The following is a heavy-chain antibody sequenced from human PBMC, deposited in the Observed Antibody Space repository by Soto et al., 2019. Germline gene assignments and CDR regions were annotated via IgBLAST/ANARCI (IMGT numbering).Heavy chain of an antibody. CDR1: GGAISGYY. Sequence: QVQLQESGPGLVKPSETLSLNCTVTGGAISGYYWTWMRQSAGGGLEWIGRIYSSGSTNYNPSLKSRVTISLDTSMTHFSPRLSSVTAADTAVYYCARGQRFSDWFDPWGQGTLVTVSS. D-gene: IGHD3-3*01. V-gene: IGHV4-4*07. CDR2: IYSSGST. CDR3: ARGQRFSDWFDP. J-gene: IGHJ5*02.